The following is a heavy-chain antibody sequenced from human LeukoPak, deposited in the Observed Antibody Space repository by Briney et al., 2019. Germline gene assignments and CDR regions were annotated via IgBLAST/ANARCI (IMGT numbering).Heavy chain of an antibody. J-gene: IGHJ3*02. V-gene: IGHV3-21*01. CDR1: GFTFSSYS. CDR2: ISSSSSYI. Sequence: GGSLRLSCAASGFTFSSYSMNWVRQAPGKGLEWVSSISSSSSYIYYADSVKGRFTISRDNAKNSLYLQMNSLRAEYTAVYYCARGSRNIVVVPAAIIDAFDIWGQGTMVTVSS. CDR3: ARGSRNIVVVPAAIIDAFDI. D-gene: IGHD2-2*02.